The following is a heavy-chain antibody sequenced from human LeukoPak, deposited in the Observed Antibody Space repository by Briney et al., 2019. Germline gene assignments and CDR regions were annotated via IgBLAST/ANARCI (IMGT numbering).Heavy chain of an antibody. V-gene: IGHV3-21*01. CDR2: ISSSSSYI. CDR3: ARDNYDFWSGYYLPDFPYYMDV. J-gene: IGHJ6*03. CDR1: GFTFSSYS. D-gene: IGHD3-3*01. Sequence: GGSLRLSCAASGFTFSSYSMNWVRQAPGKGLEWVSSISSSSSYIYYADSVKGRFTISRDNAKNSLYLQMNSLRAEDTAVYYCARDNYDFWSGYYLPDFPYYMDVWGKGTTVTVSS.